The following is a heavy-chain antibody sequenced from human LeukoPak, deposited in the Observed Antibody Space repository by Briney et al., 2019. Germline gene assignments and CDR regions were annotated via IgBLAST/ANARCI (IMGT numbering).Heavy chain of an antibody. Sequence: GGSLRLSCAASGFTFSSYSMNWVRQAPGKGLEWVSSISSSSSYIYYADSVKGRFTISRDSAKNSLYLQMNSLRAEDTAVYYCASKSDWGWSVDYWGQGTLVTVSS. V-gene: IGHV3-21*01. CDR1: GFTFSSYS. CDR2: ISSSSSYI. J-gene: IGHJ4*02. CDR3: ASKSDWGWSVDY. D-gene: IGHD7-27*01.